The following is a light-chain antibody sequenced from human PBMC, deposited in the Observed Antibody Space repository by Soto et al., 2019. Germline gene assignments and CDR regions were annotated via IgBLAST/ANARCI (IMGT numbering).Light chain of an antibody. Sequence: QSALSQPASVSASPGQSITISCTGSTSDVGAYNFVSWYQQHPGKAPKLMIYHVTDRPSGISNRFSGSKSGNTASLTISGLQADDEADYYCSSYTSSKTFVFGTGTKPTVL. CDR3: SSYTSSKTFV. V-gene: IGLV2-14*01. J-gene: IGLJ1*01. CDR1: TSDVGAYNF. CDR2: HVT.